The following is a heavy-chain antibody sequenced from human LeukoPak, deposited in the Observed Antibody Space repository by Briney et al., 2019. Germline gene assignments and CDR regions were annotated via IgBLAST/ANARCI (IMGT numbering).Heavy chain of an antibody. D-gene: IGHD2-15*01. CDR2: ISSSSSTI. J-gene: IGHJ3*02. V-gene: IGHV3-48*01. CDR3: ARQWSHDAFDI. Sequence: GGSLRLSCAASGFTFSSYSMNWVRQAPGKGLEWVSYISSSSSTIYYADSVKGRFTIPRDNAKNSLYLQMNSLRAEDTAVYYCARQWSHDAFDIWGQGTMVTVSS. CDR1: GFTFSSYS.